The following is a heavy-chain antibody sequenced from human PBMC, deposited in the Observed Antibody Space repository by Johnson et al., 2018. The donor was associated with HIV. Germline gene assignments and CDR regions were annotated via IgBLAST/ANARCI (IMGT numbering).Heavy chain of an antibody. CDR1: GFTFSSYG. CDR3: AKDPGRRDPHAFDI. CDR2: IRYDGSNK. D-gene: IGHD2-15*01. V-gene: IGHV3-30*02. J-gene: IGHJ3*02. Sequence: VQLVESGGGVVQPGVSLRLSCAASGFTFSSYGMHWVRQAPGKELEWVAFIRYDGSNKYYADSVKGRFTISRDNSKNTLYLQMNSLRAEDTAVYYCAKDPGRRDPHAFDIWGQGTMVTVSS.